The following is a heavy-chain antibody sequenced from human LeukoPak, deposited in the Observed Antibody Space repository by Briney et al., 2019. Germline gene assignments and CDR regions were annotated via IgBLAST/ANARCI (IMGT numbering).Heavy chain of an antibody. V-gene: IGHV4-59*08. D-gene: IGHD3-3*01. CDR2: VYDSGDT. CDR1: GGSISGHY. J-gene: IGHJ2*01. CDR3: ARKNFYPNWFFDV. Sequence: SETLSLTCIVSGGSISGHYWNWIRQSPGKPLEWIGYVYDSGDTNYNPALKSRVTISLDTSKNQFSLRLMSVTATDTALYFCARKNFYPNWFFDVWGRGTLVTVSS.